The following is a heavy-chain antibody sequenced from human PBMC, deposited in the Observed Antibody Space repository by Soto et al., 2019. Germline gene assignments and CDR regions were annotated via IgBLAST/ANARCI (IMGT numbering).Heavy chain of an antibody. CDR2: IKQDGSEK. CDR1: GFTFSSYW. J-gene: IGHJ5*02. D-gene: IGHD2-2*01. V-gene: IGHV3-7*01. Sequence: EVQLVESEGGLVQPGGSLRLSCAASGFTFSSYWMSWVRQAPGKGLEWVANIKQDGSEKYYVDSVKGRFTISRDNAKNSLYLQMNSLRAEDTAVYYCARGQSSSTRYNWFDPWGQGTLVTVSS. CDR3: ARGQSSSTRYNWFDP.